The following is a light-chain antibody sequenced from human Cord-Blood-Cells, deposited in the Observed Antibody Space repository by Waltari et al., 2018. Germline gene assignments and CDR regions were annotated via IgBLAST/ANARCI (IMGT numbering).Light chain of an antibody. Sequence: EIVMTQSPATLSVSPGARATLSCRASQSVSSNLAWYQQKPGQAPRLLIYGSYTRATGIPARFSGSGSGTEFTLTISSLQSEDFAVYYCQQYNNWPQTFGQGTKVEIK. CDR1: QSVSSN. CDR3: QQYNNWPQT. CDR2: GSY. J-gene: IGKJ1*01. V-gene: IGKV3-15*01.